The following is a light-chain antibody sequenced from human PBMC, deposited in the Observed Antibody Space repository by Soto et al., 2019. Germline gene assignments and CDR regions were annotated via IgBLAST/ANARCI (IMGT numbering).Light chain of an antibody. CDR3: QQLNSYPYT. CDR1: QGISSY. V-gene: IGKV1-9*01. CDR2: AAS. J-gene: IGKJ2*01. Sequence: DIQLTQSPSFLSASVGDRVTITCRASQGISSYLAWYQQKPGKAPKLLIYAASTLQSGVPSRFSGSESGTEFTLTISSVQPEDFATYCCQQLNSYPYTFAQGTKLEIK.